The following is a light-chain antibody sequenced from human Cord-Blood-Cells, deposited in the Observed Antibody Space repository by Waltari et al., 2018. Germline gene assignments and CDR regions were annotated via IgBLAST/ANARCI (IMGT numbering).Light chain of an antibody. J-gene: IGKJ1*01. CDR2: KAS. V-gene: IGKV1-5*03. CDR3: QQYNSYSP. CDR1: QSISSW. Sequence: DIQMTQSPSTLSASVGDRVTITCRASQSISSWLAWYQQKPGKAPKLLIYKASSLESGVPSRFGGSGSGTEFTLTISSLQPDDFATYYCQQYNSYSPVGQGTKVEIK.